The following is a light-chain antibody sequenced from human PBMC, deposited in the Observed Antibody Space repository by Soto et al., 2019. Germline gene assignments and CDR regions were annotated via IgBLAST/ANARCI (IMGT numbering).Light chain of an antibody. J-gene: IGLJ1*01. CDR1: SSDVGGYNY. CDR3: GSYAGNSYV. CDR2: EVT. V-gene: IGLV2-8*01. Sequence: QSVLTQPPSASGSPGQSVTISCTGTSSDVGGYNYVSWYQQHPGTAPKLMIYEVTKRPSGVPDRFSGSKSGNTASLTVSGLQAEDEADYYCGSYAGNSYVFGTGTKLTVL.